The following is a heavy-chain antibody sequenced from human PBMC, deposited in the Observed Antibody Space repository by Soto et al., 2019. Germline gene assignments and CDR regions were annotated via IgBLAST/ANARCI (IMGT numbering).Heavy chain of an antibody. CDR2: ISYDGSNK. D-gene: IGHD5-18*01. J-gene: IGHJ2*01. CDR3: ARDPLWGTAMVLWYFDL. V-gene: IGHV3-30-3*01. CDR1: GFTFSSYA. Sequence: QVQLVESGGCVVQPGRSLRLSCAASGFTFSSYAKHWVRQAPGKWLEWVAVISYDGSNKYYADSVKGRFTISRDNSKNTPYLQMNSLRAEDTAVYYCARDPLWGTAMVLWYFDLLGRGTLVTVSS.